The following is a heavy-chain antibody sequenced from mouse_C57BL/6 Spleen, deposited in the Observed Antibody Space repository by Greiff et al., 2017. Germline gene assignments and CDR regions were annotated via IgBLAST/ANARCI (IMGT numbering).Heavy chain of an antibody. V-gene: IGHV1-47*01. CDR2: FHPYNDDT. CDR3: ARSNYDPQGPYFDV. D-gene: IGHD2-4*01. CDR1: GYTFTTYP. J-gene: IGHJ1*03. Sequence: QVQLKESGAELVKPGASVKMSCKASGYTFTTYPIEWMKQNHGKSLEWIGNFHPYNDDTKYNEKFKGKATLTVEKSSSTVYLELSRLTSGDSAVYYCARSNYDPQGPYFDVWGTGTTVTVSS.